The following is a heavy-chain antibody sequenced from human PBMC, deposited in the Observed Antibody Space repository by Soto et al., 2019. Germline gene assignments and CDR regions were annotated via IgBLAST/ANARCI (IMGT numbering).Heavy chain of an antibody. V-gene: IGHV4-39*01. D-gene: IGHD5-18*01. CDR1: GGSISSSSYY. Sequence: SETLSLTCTVSGGSISSSSYYWGWIRQPPGKGLEWIGSIYYSGSTYYNPSLKSRVTISVDTSKNQFSLKLSSVTAADTAVYFCAVRGYSYGPPPSYGMDVWGQGTTVTVSS. CDR2: IYYSGST. J-gene: IGHJ6*02. CDR3: AVRGYSYGPPPSYGMDV.